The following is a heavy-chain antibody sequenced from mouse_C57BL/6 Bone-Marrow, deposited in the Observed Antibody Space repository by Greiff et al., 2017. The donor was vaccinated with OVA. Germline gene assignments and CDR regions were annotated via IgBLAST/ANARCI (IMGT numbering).Heavy chain of an antibody. CDR3: TRDPVNYYGSTDYAMDY. J-gene: IGHJ4*01. Sequence: EVHLVESGEGLVKPGGSLKLSCAASGFTFSSYAMSWVRQTPEKRLEWVAYISSGGDYIYYADTVKGRFTISRDNARNTLYLQMSSLKSEDTAMYYCTRDPVNYYGSTDYAMDYWGQGTSVTVSS. D-gene: IGHD1-1*01. CDR1: GFTFSSYA. V-gene: IGHV5-9-1*02. CDR2: ISSGGDYI.